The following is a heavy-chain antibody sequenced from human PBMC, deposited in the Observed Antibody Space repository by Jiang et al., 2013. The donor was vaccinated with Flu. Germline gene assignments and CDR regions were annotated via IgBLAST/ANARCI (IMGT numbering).Heavy chain of an antibody. CDR1: GGSISSSSYY. CDR3: SSGWYKEIDY. J-gene: IGHJ4*02. CDR2: IYYSGST. D-gene: IGHD6-19*01. V-gene: IGHV4-39*01. Sequence: GLVKPSETLSLTCTVSGGSISSSSYYWGWIRQPPGKGLEWIGSIYYSGSTYYNPSLKSRVTISVDTSKNQFSLKLSSVTAADTAVYYCSSGWYKEIDYWGQGTLVTVSS.